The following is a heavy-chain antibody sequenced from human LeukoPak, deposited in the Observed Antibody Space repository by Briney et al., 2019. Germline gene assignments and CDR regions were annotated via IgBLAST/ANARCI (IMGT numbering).Heavy chain of an antibody. V-gene: IGHV3-30-3*01. D-gene: IGHD1-7*01. CDR2: ISYDGSNK. J-gene: IGHJ4*02. Sequence: GGSLRLSCAASGFTFSSYAMHWVRQAPGKGLEWVAVISYDGSNKYYADSVKGRFTISGDNSKNTLYLQMNSLRAEDTAVYYCARDPMATTELRDWGQGTLVTVSS. CDR1: GFTFSSYA. CDR3: ARDPMATTELRD.